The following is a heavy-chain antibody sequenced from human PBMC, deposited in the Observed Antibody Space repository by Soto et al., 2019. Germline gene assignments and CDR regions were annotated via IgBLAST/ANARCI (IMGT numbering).Heavy chain of an antibody. J-gene: IGHJ6*02. D-gene: IGHD5-18*01. CDR2: ISGSGGST. CDR1: GFTFSSYA. Sequence: EVQLLESGGGLVQPGGSLRLSCAASGFTFSSYAMSWVRQAPGKGLEWVSAISGSGGSTYYADSVKGRFTISRDNSKNTLYLQMNSLRAEDTAVYYCAKADTAIAHEGYYYYGMDVWGQGTTVTVSS. CDR3: AKADTAIAHEGYYYYGMDV. V-gene: IGHV3-23*01.